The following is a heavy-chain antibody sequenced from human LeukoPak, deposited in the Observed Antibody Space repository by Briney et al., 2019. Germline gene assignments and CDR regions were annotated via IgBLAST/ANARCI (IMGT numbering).Heavy chain of an antibody. V-gene: IGHV4-38-2*02. CDR1: GYSISSGYY. CDR3: ARDGIVVVTATDY. J-gene: IGHJ4*02. D-gene: IGHD2-21*02. CDR2: IYHSGST. Sequence: PSETLSLTCTVSGYSISSGYYWGWIRQPPGKGLEWIGSIYHSGSTYYNPSLKSRVTISVDTSKNQFSLKLSSVTAADTAVYYCARDGIVVVTATDYWGQGTLVTVSS.